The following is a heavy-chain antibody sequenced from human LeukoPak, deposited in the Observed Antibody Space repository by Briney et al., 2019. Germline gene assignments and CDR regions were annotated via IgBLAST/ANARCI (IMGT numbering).Heavy chain of an antibody. Sequence: GGSLRLSCEASGFTFSTFWMTWVRQVPGKGLEWVANIKQDGSERNYVDSVEGRFTISRDNAKNSLYLQMNSLRAEDTAVYYCARGASSSPWGQGTLVTVSS. D-gene: IGHD6-13*01. CDR3: ARGASSSP. CDR2: IKQDGSER. J-gene: IGHJ5*02. V-gene: IGHV3-7*03. CDR1: GFTFSTFW.